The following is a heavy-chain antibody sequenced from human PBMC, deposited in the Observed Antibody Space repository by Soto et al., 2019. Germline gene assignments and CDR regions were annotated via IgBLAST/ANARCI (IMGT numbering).Heavy chain of an antibody. D-gene: IGHD3-22*01. J-gene: IGHJ5*02. CDR2: IDWDDNT. CDR1: GFSLTTNGRC. CDR3: ARIPCGNYYTENFFDP. V-gene: IGHV2-70*01. Sequence: SGPTLVNPTQTLTLTCTFSGFSLTTNGRCLSWIRQPPGKALEWLALIDWDDNTYYSTSLNNRLTLYKDTSKNQVVLLVRHMGPVDTATYYCARIPCGNYYTENFFDPWGQGIPVTVSS.